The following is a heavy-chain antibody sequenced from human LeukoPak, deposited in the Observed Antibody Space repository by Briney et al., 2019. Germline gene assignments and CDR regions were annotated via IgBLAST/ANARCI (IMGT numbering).Heavy chain of an antibody. CDR3: AKDQGYSNYHYYGMDV. CDR1: GFTFSSYA. J-gene: IGHJ6*02. V-gene: IGHV3-30-3*01. Sequence: GGSLRLSCAASGFTFSSYAMPWVRQAPGKGLEWVAVISYDGSNKYYADSVKGRFTISRDNSKNTLYLQMNSLRAEDTAVYYCAKDQGYSNYHYYGMDVWGQGTTVTVSS. CDR2: ISYDGSNK. D-gene: IGHD5-18*01.